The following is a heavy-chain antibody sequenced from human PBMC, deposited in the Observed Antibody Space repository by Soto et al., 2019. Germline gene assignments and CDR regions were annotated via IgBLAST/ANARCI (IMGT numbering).Heavy chain of an antibody. Sequence: EVQLVESGGGLVKPGGSLRLSCAASGFTFSNAWMSWVRQAPGKGLEWVGGIKSKTDGGTTDYAAPVKGRFTISRDDSKNTLYLQMNSMKTEDTAVYYCTTVLDYSIVHYYYGMDVWGQGTTVTVSS. CDR1: GFTFSNAW. J-gene: IGHJ6*02. V-gene: IGHV3-15*01. D-gene: IGHD3-16*01. CDR2: IKSKTDGGTT. CDR3: TTVLDYSIVHYYYGMDV.